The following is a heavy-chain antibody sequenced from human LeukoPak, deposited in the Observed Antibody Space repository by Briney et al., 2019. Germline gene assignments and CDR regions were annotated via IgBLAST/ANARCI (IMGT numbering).Heavy chain of an antibody. D-gene: IGHD3-22*01. CDR3: ARERNTSGTFDY. J-gene: IGHJ4*02. Sequence: ASVKVSCKASGYTFTTYNINWVRQAPGQGLEWMGIINPSGGSTSYAQKFQGRVTMTTDMSTSTVYMDVSSLRSEDTAIYYCARERNTSGTFDYWGQGTLVTVSS. CDR2: INPSGGST. V-gene: IGHV1-46*01. CDR1: GYTFTTYN.